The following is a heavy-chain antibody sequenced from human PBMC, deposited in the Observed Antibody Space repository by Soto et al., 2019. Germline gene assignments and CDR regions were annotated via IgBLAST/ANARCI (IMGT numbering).Heavy chain of an antibody. J-gene: IGHJ6*02. CDR2: IYYSGST. CDR3: ARDQSVVTPDYYYYYGMDV. D-gene: IGHD2-21*02. CDR1: GGSISSGGYY. Sequence: SETLSLTCTVSGGSISSGGYYWSWIRQHPGKGLEWIGYIYYSGSTYYNPSLKSRVTISVDTSKNQFSLKLSSVTAADTAVYYCARDQSVVTPDYYYYYGMDVWGQGTTVTVSS. V-gene: IGHV4-31*03.